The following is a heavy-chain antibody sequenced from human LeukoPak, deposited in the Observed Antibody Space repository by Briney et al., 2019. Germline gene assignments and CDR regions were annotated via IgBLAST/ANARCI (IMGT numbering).Heavy chain of an antibody. D-gene: IGHD3-22*01. V-gene: IGHV1-18*01. J-gene: IGHJ2*01. Sequence: ASVKVSCKASGYTFTSYGIDWVRQAPGQGPEWMGWISGYNGHTNYAQKLQGRVTMTTDTSTSTAYMELRSLRSDDTAVYYCARDPPTYHDSSGPLWYFDLWGRGTLVTVSS. CDR1: GYTFTSYG. CDR3: ARDPPTYHDSSGPLWYFDL. CDR2: ISGYNGHT.